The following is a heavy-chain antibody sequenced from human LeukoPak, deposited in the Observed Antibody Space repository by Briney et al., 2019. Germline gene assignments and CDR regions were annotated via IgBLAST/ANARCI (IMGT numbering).Heavy chain of an antibody. CDR2: IKEDGSEK. J-gene: IGHJ5*02. D-gene: IGHD3-10*01. Sequence: GGSLRLSCIASGFTFSVYWMSWVRQAPGKGLEWVANIKEDGSEKYYVDSVKGRFTISRDNAKNSLYLQMSSLRAEDTAVYYCARGGSWFAPWGQGTLVTVSS. CDR3: ARGGSWFAP. V-gene: IGHV3-7*01. CDR1: GFTFSVYW.